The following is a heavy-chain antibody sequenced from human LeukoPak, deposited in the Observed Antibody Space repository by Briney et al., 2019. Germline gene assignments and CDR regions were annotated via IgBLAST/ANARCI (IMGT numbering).Heavy chain of an antibody. CDR3: ARSEGSGSYFDY. J-gene: IGHJ4*02. V-gene: IGHV4-59*01. CDR2: ISYSGST. Sequence: SETLSLTCSVSGGSINSYYWSCIRQPPGKGLEWIGYISYSGSTKSNPSLKSRVTMSLGTSKNQFSLKLSSVTAADTAVYYCARSEGSGSYFDYWGQGTLVTVFS. CDR1: GGSINSYY. D-gene: IGHD3-10*01.